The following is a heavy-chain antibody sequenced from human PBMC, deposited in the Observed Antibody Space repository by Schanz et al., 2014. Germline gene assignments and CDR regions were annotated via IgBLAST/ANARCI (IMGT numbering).Heavy chain of an antibody. D-gene: IGHD1-26*01. CDR1: GFTFSSYG. CDR2: IWYDESNK. CDR3: ARDHTAESYYSAGPPIDY. Sequence: QVQLVESGGGVVQPGRSLRLSCAASGFTFSSYGMHWVRQAPGKGLEWVAGIWYDESNKYYADSVKGRFTISRDKSKNTLFLQMNSLRAEDTAVYYCARDHTAESYYSAGPPIDYWGQGTLLTVSS. V-gene: IGHV3-33*01. J-gene: IGHJ4*02.